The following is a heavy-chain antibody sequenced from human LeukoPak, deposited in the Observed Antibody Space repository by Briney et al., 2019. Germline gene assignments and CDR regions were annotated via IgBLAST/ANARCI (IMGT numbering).Heavy chain of an antibody. Sequence: PGGSLRLSCAASGFTFSDAWMSWVRQAPGKGLEWVSVIYSGGSTYYADSVKGRFTISRDNSKNTLYLQMNSLRAEDTAVYYCARGWDSSGFNYYYGMDVWGQGTTVTVSS. CDR2: IYSGGST. CDR1: GFTFSDAW. V-gene: IGHV3-66*01. CDR3: ARGWDSSGFNYYYGMDV. D-gene: IGHD6-19*01. J-gene: IGHJ6*02.